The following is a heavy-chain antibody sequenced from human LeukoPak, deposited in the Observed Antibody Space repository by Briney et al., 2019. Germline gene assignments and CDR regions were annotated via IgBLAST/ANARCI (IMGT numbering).Heavy chain of an antibody. V-gene: IGHV3-30-3*01. D-gene: IGHD1-26*01. J-gene: IGHJ6*02. CDR2: ISYDGSNK. CDR1: GFTFSSYA. Sequence: GGSLRLSCAASGFTFSSYAMHWVRQAPGKGLEWVAVISYDGSNKYYADSVKGRFPISRDNSKNTLYLQMNSLRAEDTAVYYCAREDVSRSGSGSYYYYGMDVWGQGTTVTVSS. CDR3: AREDVSRSGSGSYYYYGMDV.